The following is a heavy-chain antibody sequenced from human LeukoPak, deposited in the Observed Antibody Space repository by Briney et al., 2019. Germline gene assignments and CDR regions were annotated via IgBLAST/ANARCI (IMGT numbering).Heavy chain of an antibody. CDR2: ISSSGSTK. CDR1: GFTFSDYY. D-gene: IGHD5-12*01. Sequence: PGGSLRLSCAASGFTFSDYYMSWIRQAPGKGLEWVSYISSSGSTKYYADSVKGRFSISRDNAKNSLYLQMSSLRAEDTAVYYCAKKSSWMRAFDIWGQGTMVTVSS. J-gene: IGHJ3*02. V-gene: IGHV3-11*01. CDR3: AKKSSWMRAFDI.